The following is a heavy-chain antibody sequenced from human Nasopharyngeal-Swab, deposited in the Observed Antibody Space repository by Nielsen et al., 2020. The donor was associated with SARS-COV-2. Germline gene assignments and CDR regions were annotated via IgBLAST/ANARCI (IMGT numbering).Heavy chain of an antibody. CDR1: GFTFSSYS. V-gene: IGHV3-74*01. Sequence: GESLKISCAASGFTFSSYSMNWVRQAPGKGLVWVSRINSDGSSTSYADSVKGRFTTSRDNAKNTLYLQMNSLRAEDTAVYYCARPSVGEEVGYWGQGTLFTVSS. CDR2: INSDGSST. D-gene: IGHD3-10*01. CDR3: ARPSVGEEVGY. J-gene: IGHJ4*02.